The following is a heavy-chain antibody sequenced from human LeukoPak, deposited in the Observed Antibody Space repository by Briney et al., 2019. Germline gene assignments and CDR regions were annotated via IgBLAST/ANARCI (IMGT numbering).Heavy chain of an antibody. CDR1: GGSISSYY. D-gene: IGHD3-22*01. CDR3: ARYYYDSSGYYYVLDY. J-gene: IGHJ4*02. V-gene: IGHV4-59*01. CDR2: IYYSGST. Sequence: SETLSLTCTVSGGSISSYYWSWIRQPPGKGLEWIGYIYYSGSTNYNPSLKSRVTISVDTSKNQFSLKLSSVTAADTAVYYCARYYYDSSGYYYVLDYWGQGTLVTVSS.